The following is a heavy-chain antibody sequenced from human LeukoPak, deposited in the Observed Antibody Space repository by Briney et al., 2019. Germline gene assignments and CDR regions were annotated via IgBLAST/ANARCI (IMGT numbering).Heavy chain of an antibody. V-gene: IGHV3-15*01. D-gene: IGHD1-1*01. CDR1: GFTFSNAW. J-gene: IGHJ4*02. CDR3: TTALSGWNDADY. CDR2: IKSKTDGGTT. Sequence: GGSLRLSCAASGFTFSNAWMSWVRQAPGKGLEWVGRIKSKTDGGTTDYAARVKGRFTISRDDSKNTLYLQMNSLKTEDTAVYYCTTALSGWNDADYWGQGTLVTVSS.